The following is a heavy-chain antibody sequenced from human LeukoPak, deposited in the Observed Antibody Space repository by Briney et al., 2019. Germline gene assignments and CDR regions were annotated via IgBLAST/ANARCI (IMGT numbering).Heavy chain of an antibody. CDR2: IHYSGST. CDR1: GDSISSYY. CDR3: AREGYCSGGSCYRSWLDP. J-gene: IGHJ5*02. V-gene: IGHV4-59*01. D-gene: IGHD2-15*01. Sequence: PSETLSLTCSVSGDSISSYYWSWIRQPPGKGLEWIGYIHYSGSTNYNPSLKSRVTISVDTSKNQFSLKLSSVTAADTAVYYCAREGYCSGGSCYRSWLDPWGQGTLVTVSS.